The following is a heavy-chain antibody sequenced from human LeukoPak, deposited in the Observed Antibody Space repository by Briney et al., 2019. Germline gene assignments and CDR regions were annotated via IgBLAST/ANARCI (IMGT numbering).Heavy chain of an antibody. CDR1: GFTFSKYW. CDR3: ATKQWLAPPPDS. D-gene: IGHD6-19*01. Sequence: PGGSLRLSCAASGFTFSKYWMRWVRQAPGKGLESVSRINTDGTVTTYAESVKGRFTVSRDNADNTMFLQMNSVRDEDTAVYYCATKQWLAPPPDSWGQGTPVTVSS. V-gene: IGHV3-74*01. J-gene: IGHJ4*02. CDR2: INTDGTVT.